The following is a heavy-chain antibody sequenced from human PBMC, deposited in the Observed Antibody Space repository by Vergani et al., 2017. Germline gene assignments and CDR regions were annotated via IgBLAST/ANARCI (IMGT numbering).Heavy chain of an antibody. J-gene: IGHJ4*02. CDR1: GFTFSSYA. V-gene: IGHV3-30-3*01. Sequence: QVQLVESGGGVVQPGRSLRLSCAASGFTFSSYAMHWVRQAPGKGLEWVAVISYDGSNKYYADSVKGRFTISRDNSKNTLYLQMNSLRAEDTAVYYCAREWIAAAGTGAYLDYWGQGTLVTVSS. D-gene: IGHD6-13*01. CDR3: AREWIAAAGTGAYLDY. CDR2: ISYDGSNK.